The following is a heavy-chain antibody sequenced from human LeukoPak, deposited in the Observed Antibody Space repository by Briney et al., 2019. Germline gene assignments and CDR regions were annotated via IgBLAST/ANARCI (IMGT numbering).Heavy chain of an antibody. V-gene: IGHV3-74*01. CDR2: VNSDGSST. CDR3: ARSHYYDSSGYFSYYYGMDV. Sequence: GGSLRLSCAASGFTFTGYWMHWVRQAPGKGLVWVSRVNSDGSSTRYADSVKGRFTISRDNAKNTLYLQMNSLRAEDTAVYYCARSHYYDSSGYFSYYYGMDVWGQGTTVTVSS. J-gene: IGHJ6*02. CDR1: GFTFTGYW. D-gene: IGHD3-22*01.